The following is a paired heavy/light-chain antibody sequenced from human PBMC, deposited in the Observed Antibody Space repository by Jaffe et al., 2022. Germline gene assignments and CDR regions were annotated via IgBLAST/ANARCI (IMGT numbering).Light chain of an antibody. Sequence: QSALTQPRSVSGSPGQSVTISCTGTSSDVGGYNYVSWYQQHPGKAPKLMIYDVSKRPSGVPDRFSGSKSGNTASLTISGLQAEDEADYYCCSYAGSYTFGHVVFGGGTKLTVL. V-gene: IGLV2-11*01. CDR3: CSYAGSYTFGHVV. J-gene: IGLJ2*01. CDR1: SSDVGGYNY. CDR2: DVS.
Heavy chain of an antibody. Sequence: EVQLVESGGGLVQPGGSLRLSCAASGFTFSSYEMNWVRQAPGKGLEWVSYISSSGSTIYYADSVKGRFTISRDNAKNSLYLQMNSLRAEDTAVYYCARDRGYYDILTGYYRGYYFDYWGQGTLVTVSS. V-gene: IGHV3-48*03. J-gene: IGHJ4*02. CDR2: ISSSGSTI. D-gene: IGHD3-9*01. CDR3: ARDRGYYDILTGYYRGYYFDY. CDR1: GFTFSSYE.